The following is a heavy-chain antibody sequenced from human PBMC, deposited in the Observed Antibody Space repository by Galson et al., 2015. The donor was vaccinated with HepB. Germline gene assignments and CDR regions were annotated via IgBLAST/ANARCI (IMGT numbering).Heavy chain of an antibody. V-gene: IGHV3-53*01. J-gene: IGHJ6*03. Sequence: SLRLSCAVSGFTGSTNYMSWVRQAPGKGLDWVSLIHGAGITRYAESVKGRFTISRDNSKNTMYLQMNSLRAEDTAVYYCTTGALFRSYHYMDGWGKGTTVTVSS. CDR1: GFTGSTNY. D-gene: IGHD3-3*01. CDR3: TTGALFRSYHYMDG. CDR2: IHGAGIT.